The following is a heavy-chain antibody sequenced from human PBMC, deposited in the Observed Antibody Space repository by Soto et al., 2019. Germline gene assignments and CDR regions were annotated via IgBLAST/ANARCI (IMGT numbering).Heavy chain of an antibody. D-gene: IGHD3-16*01. CDR2: IGTAGDT. J-gene: IGHJ4*02. CDR1: GFTFSSYD. Sequence: EVQLVESGGDLVQPGGSLRLSCAASGFTFSSYDFHWVRQATGKGLEWVSGIGTAGDTYYAGSVKGRFIMSRENAKNSLYIQMNSLRAGETAVYYCKRGADGFDYWGQGTLVTVSS. CDR3: KRGADGFDY. V-gene: IGHV3-13*01.